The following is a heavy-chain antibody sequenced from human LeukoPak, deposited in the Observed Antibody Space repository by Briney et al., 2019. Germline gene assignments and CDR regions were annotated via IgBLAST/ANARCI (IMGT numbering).Heavy chain of an antibody. CDR2: FDPEDGET. CDR1: GYTLTELS. V-gene: IGHV1-24*01. J-gene: IGHJ4*02. Sequence: ASVKVSCKVSGYTLTELSMHWVRQAPGRGLEWMGGFDPEDGETIYAQKFQGRVTMTEDTSTDTAYMELSSLRSEDTAMYYCATVQKTGTSAKLDYWGQGTLVTVSS. CDR3: ATVQKTGTSAKLDY. D-gene: IGHD1-1*01.